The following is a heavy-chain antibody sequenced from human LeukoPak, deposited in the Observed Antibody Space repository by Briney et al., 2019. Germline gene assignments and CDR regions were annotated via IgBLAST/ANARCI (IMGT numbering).Heavy chain of an antibody. CDR1: GFTLSTYA. D-gene: IGHD6-19*01. CDR3: AKELSGGWPFDY. CDR2: ISHSGDTS. V-gene: IGHV3-23*01. Sequence: GGSLRLSCTASGFTLSTYAMNWVRQAPGKGLEWVSSISHSGDTSDYADSVKGRFTISRDNSKNTMFLQMNSLRAEDTAVYYCAKELSGGWPFDYWGQGALVTVSS. J-gene: IGHJ4*02.